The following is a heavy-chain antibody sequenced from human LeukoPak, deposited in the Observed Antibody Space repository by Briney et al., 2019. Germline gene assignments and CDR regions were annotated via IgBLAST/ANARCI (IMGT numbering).Heavy chain of an antibody. CDR3: ARGWFGELSDAFDI. CDR1: AYTFTGYY. J-gene: IGHJ3*02. Sequence: GASVKVSCKASAYTFTGYYMHWVRQAPGQGLEWMGWINPNSGGTNYAQKFQGRVTMTRDTSISTAYMELSRLRSDDTAVYYCARGWFGELSDAFDIWGQGTMVTVSS. CDR2: INPNSGGT. D-gene: IGHD3-10*01. V-gene: IGHV1-2*02.